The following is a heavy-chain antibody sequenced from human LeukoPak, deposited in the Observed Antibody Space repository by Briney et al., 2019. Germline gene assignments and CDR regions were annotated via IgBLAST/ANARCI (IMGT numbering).Heavy chain of an antibody. V-gene: IGHV1-69*13. CDR3: ARGGLNSGWYFESSDY. J-gene: IGHJ4*02. CDR1: GGTFSSYA. CDR2: IIPIFGTA. Sequence: GASVKVSCKASGGTFSSYAISWVRQAPGQGLEWMGGIIPIFGTANYAQKFQGRVTITADESTSTAYMELSSLRSEDTAVYYCARGGLNSGWYFESSDYWGQGTLVTVSS. D-gene: IGHD6-19*01.